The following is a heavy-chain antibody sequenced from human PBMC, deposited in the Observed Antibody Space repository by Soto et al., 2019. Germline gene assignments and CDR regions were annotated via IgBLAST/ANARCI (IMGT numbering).Heavy chain of an antibody. J-gene: IGHJ2*01. Sequence: QVELVQSVAEVKKPGSSVKVSCQAAEDTFRNYAISWVRQAPGQGLEWMGGIIPIFGTANYAQKFQGRVTITADTSVNTVDLELSSLRSEDTAVYYCASTKYDSSAYYYWYLGLWGRGTLVTVS. CDR3: ASTKYDSSAYYYWYLGL. V-gene: IGHV1-69*06. CDR1: EDTFRNYA. CDR2: IIPIFGTA. D-gene: IGHD3-22*01.